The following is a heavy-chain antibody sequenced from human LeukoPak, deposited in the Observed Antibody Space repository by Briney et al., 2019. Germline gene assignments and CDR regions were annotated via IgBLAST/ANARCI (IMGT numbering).Heavy chain of an antibody. D-gene: IGHD3-22*01. J-gene: IGHJ1*01. Sequence: GGSLRLSCAASGFTFASYGMSWVRQAPGKGLERVSFITTNGGRTSYADSVEGRFTISRDNPRNTLYMQMNSLRDEDTAVYYCAIMHGYYDGTGYWVQWGQGTLVTVSS. CDR2: ITTNGGRT. CDR3: AIMHGYYDGTGYWVQ. V-gene: IGHV3-23*01. CDR1: GFTFASYG.